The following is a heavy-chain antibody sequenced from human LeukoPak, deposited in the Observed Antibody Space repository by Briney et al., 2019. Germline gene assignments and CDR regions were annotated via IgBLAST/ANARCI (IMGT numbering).Heavy chain of an antibody. CDR1: GFTFSSYG. J-gene: IGHJ6*02. Sequence: GGPLGLSCAASGFTFSSYGMHWVRQAPGKGLEWVAVISYDGSNKYYADSVKGRFTISRDNSKNTLYLQMNSLRAEDTAVYYCAKSGAAGMDVWGQGTTVTVSS. CDR2: ISYDGSNK. D-gene: IGHD6-13*01. CDR3: AKSGAAGMDV. V-gene: IGHV3-30*18.